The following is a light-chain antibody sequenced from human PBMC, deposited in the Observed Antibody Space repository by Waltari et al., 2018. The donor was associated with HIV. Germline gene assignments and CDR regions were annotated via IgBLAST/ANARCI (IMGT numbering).Light chain of an antibody. CDR1: SGHSSYA. J-gene: IGLJ3*02. Sequence: QLVLTQSPSASASLGASVKLTCTLSSGHSSYAIAWHQQQPEKGPRYLMKVNMDGSNSKGDGIPDRFSGSSSGAERYLTISSLQSEDEADYYCQTWGTGIQVFGGGTKLTVL. CDR3: QTWGTGIQV. V-gene: IGLV4-69*01. CDR2: VNMDGSN.